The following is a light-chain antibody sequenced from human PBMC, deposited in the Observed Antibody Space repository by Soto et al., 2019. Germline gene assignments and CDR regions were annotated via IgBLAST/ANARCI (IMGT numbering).Light chain of an antibody. V-gene: IGLV8-61*01. Sequence: QTVVTQEPSISVSPGGTVTLICGLTSGSVSFTSYPSWFQQTPGQAPRTLIYSINTRSSGVSDRFSGSILGSKAALTITGAQAADESHYYCALYLGGGITVFGGGTKLTVL. CDR2: SIN. CDR3: ALYLGGGITV. J-gene: IGLJ3*02. CDR1: SGSVSFTSY.